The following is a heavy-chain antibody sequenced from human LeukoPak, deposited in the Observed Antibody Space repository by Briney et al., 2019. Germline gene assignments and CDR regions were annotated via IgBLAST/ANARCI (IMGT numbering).Heavy chain of an antibody. D-gene: IGHD6-25*01. CDR3: ARTTSFTASGYDY. J-gene: IGHJ4*02. CDR1: GYTFTNYH. CDR2: MNPNNGDI. V-gene: IGHV1-8*03. Sequence: EASVTVSCKASGYTFTNYHINWVRQATGQGLAWMGWMNPNNGDIGYAQKFQGRVTITSDTAISTSYMELRSLRSDDTAVYFCARTTSFTASGYDYWGQGTLVTVSS.